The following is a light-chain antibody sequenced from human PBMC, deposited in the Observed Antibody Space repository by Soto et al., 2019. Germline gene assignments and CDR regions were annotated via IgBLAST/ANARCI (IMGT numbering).Light chain of an antibody. CDR3: QQRSNWPWT. V-gene: IGKV3D-20*02. Sequence: EFVLTQSPGTLSLSPGERATLSCRASQSVSSNYLAWYQQKPGQAPRLLIYGASNRATGTPARFSGSGSGTDFTLTISSLEPEDFAVYYCQQRSNWPWTFGQGTKVDIK. J-gene: IGKJ1*01. CDR1: QSVSSNY. CDR2: GAS.